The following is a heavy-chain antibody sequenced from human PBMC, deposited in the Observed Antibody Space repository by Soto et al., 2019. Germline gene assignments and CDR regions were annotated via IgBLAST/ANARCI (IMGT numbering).Heavy chain of an antibody. V-gene: IGHV4-59*01. CDR2: IYYSGST. J-gene: IGHJ3*02. CDR3: ARNSGHSTYPDDAFDI. Sequence: SETLSLTCTVSGGSISNYYWSWIRQPPGKGLEWIGYIYYSGSTKYNPSLKSRVTMSVDTSNNQLSLKLNSVTAADTAVYYCARNSGHSTYPDDAFDIWGQGTMVTVSS. CDR1: GGSISNYY. D-gene: IGHD2-15*01.